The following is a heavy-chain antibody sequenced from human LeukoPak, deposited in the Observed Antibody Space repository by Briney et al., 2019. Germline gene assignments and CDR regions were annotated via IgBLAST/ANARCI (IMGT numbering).Heavy chain of an antibody. V-gene: IGHV5-51*01. CDR2: IYPGDSDT. CDR1: GYSFTSYW. CDR3: ARLGVKTYYDFWSGYPENWFDP. Sequence: GESLKISCKGSGYSFTSYWIGWVRQMPGKGLEWMGIIYPGDSDTRYSPSFQGQVTISADMSISTAYLQWSSLKASDTAMYYCARLGVKTYYDFWSGYPENWFDPWGQGTLVTVSS. J-gene: IGHJ5*02. D-gene: IGHD3-3*01.